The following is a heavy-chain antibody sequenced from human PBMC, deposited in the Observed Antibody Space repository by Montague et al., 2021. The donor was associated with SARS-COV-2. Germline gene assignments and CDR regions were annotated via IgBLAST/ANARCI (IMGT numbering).Heavy chain of an antibody. V-gene: IGHV3-33*01. Sequence: SLRLSCAASGFTFSSYGMHWVRQAPGKGLEWVAVIWYDGSNKYYADSVKGRFTISRDNSKNTLYLQMNSLRAEDTAVYYCARDEGSSDHDYWGQGTLVTVSS. D-gene: IGHD2-2*01. J-gene: IGHJ4*02. CDR1: GFTFSSYG. CDR2: IWYDGSNK. CDR3: ARDEGSSDHDY.